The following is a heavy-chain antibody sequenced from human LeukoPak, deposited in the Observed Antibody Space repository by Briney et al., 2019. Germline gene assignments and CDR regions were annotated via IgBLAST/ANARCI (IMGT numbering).Heavy chain of an antibody. Sequence: PSETLSLTCTVSGGSISSYYWSWIRQPPGKGLEWIGYIYYSGSTNYNPSLKSRVTISVDTSKNQFSLKLSSVTAADTAVYYCARGTGGDSSGYYYPSWFDPWGQGTLDTVSS. J-gene: IGHJ5*02. CDR2: IYYSGST. V-gene: IGHV4-59*01. CDR3: ARGTGGDSSGYYYPSWFDP. D-gene: IGHD3-22*01. CDR1: GGSISSYY.